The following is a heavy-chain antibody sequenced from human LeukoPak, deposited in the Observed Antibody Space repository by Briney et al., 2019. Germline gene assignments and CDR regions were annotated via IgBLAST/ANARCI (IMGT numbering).Heavy chain of an antibody. CDR1: GFTFSSYA. V-gene: IGHV3-30-3*01. CDR2: ISYDGSNK. CDR3: VNRYYYDSSGYLLDY. D-gene: IGHD3-22*01. J-gene: IGHJ4*02. Sequence: GGSLRLSCAASGFTFSSYAMHWVRQAPGKGLEWVAVISYDGSNKYYADSVKGRFTMSRDNSKNTLYLQMNSLRAEDTAVYYCVNRYYYDSSGYLLDYWGQGTLVTVSS.